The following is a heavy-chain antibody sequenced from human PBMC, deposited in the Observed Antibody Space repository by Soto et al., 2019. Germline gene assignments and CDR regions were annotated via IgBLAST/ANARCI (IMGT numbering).Heavy chain of an antibody. D-gene: IGHD3-16*02. CDR2: INAGNGNT. V-gene: IGHV1-3*01. J-gene: IGHJ4*02. Sequence: ASVKVSCKASGYTFTSYAMHWVRQAPGQRLEWMGWINAGNGNTKYSQKFQGRVAITRDTSASTAYMELSSLRSEDTAVYYCARDHEYYDYVWGSYRSTPNYFDYWGQATLVTVSS. CDR1: GYTFTSYA. CDR3: ARDHEYYDYVWGSYRSTPNYFDY.